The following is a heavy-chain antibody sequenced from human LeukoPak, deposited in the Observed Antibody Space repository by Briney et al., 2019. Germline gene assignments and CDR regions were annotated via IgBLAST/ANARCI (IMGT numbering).Heavy chain of an antibody. V-gene: IGHV3-74*01. CDR1: GFSFSSYW. Sequence: GESLKISCKGSGFSFSSYWMHWVRQAPGKGLVWVSRINSDGSSTIYGDSVKGRFTISRDNAKNTLYLQMNSLRAEDTAVYYCVRGKTYSFDYWGQGTLITVSS. CDR3: VRGKTYSFDY. CDR2: INSDGSST. J-gene: IGHJ4*02.